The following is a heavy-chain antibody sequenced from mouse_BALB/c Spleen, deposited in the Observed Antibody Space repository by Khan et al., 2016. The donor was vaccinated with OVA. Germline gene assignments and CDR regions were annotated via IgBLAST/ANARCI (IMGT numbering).Heavy chain of an antibody. CDR3: SGGRAY. Sequence: EVQLQESGPGLVKPSQSLSLTCTVTGYSITSDYAWNWIRQFPGNRLEWMGYIRYSGRTSYTPSLKSRISITRDTSKNQFFLQLNSVTTDDTATYYCSGGRAYWGQGTLVTVSA. V-gene: IGHV3-2*02. D-gene: IGHD3-3*01. J-gene: IGHJ3*01. CDR2: IRYSGRT. CDR1: GYSITSDYA.